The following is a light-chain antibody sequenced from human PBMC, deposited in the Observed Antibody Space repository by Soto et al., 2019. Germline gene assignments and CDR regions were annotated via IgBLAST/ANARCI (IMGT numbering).Light chain of an antibody. V-gene: IGLV2-14*01. CDR3: SSYTSMSTYV. Sequence: QSALTQPASVSGSPGQSITISCTGTSSDVGDYNYVPWYQHHPGKAPKLMIYEVSNRPSGISDRFSGSKSGNTASLTISELQAEDEAEYYCSSYTSMSTYVFGTGTKLTVL. J-gene: IGLJ1*01. CDR2: EVS. CDR1: SSDVGDYNY.